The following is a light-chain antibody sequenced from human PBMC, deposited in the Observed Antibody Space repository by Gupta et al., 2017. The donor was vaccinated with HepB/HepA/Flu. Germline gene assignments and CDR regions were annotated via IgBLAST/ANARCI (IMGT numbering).Light chain of an antibody. V-gene: IGKV1-39*01. Sequence: DIQMTQSPSSLSASVGDRVTITCRASQSVTSSLNWYQQKSGKAPKLLIYAASTLQSGVPSRFSGSGSGTDFTLTISRLQPGDFATYYCQHSYNTPRSFGGGTKVEIE. J-gene: IGKJ4*01. CDR3: QHSYNTPRS. CDR1: QSVTSS. CDR2: AAS.